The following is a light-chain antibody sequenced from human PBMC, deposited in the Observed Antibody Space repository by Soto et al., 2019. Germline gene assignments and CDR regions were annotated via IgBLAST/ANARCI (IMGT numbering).Light chain of an antibody. Sequence: DIQMTQSPSSLSASVGDWVTITCRASLPITTYLNWFQQKPGKAPKLLIYGASTLQTGVPSRFNGGGSGTDFTLTISSLQPEDFGTYYCQQNYNSRWTFGQGTEIEI. CDR2: GAS. CDR3: QQNYNSRWT. J-gene: IGKJ1*01. V-gene: IGKV1-39*01. CDR1: LPITTY.